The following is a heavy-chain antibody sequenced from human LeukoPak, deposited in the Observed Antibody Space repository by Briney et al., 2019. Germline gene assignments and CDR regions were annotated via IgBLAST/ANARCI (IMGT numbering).Heavy chain of an antibody. Sequence: ASVKVSCKASGYRFTTYGITWVRQAPGQGLEWMGWISAYNGNTNYAQKFQGRVTLTRDTSTSTAYMELRSLRPDDTAVYYCARGSDYSNSYRLGYYYYYMDVWGKGTTVTISS. CDR2: ISAYNGNT. D-gene: IGHD4-11*01. CDR1: GYRFTTYG. J-gene: IGHJ6*03. V-gene: IGHV1-18*01. CDR3: ARGSDYSNSYRLGYYYYYMDV.